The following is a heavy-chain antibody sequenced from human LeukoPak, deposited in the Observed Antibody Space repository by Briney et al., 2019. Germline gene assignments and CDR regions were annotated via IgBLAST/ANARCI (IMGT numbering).Heavy chain of an antibody. D-gene: IGHD3-3*01. CDR2: IQGDERSA. CDR3: VRGHTGTIFGMVPVNPLGY. Sequence: GGSLRLSCEGSGFRFSGYWMHWVRQAPGKGLVWVSRIQGDERSASYGDSVRGRFTISKDNAKNILYLQMDSLRVEDTAVYYCVRGHTGTIFGMVPVNPLGYWGQGTLVTVSS. V-gene: IGHV3-74*01. CDR1: GFRFSGYW. J-gene: IGHJ4*02.